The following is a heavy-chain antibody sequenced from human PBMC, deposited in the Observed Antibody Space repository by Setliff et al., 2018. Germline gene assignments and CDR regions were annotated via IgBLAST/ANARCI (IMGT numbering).Heavy chain of an antibody. CDR3: ARTAGSSSASGFDY. CDR1: GFTFSSYW. Sequence: GGSLRLSCAASGFTFSSYWMSWVRQAPGKGLEWVANIKQDGSEKYYVDSAKGRFTISRDNAKDSLCLQMNSLRAEDTAVYYCARTAGSSSASGFDYWGQGTLVTVSS. V-gene: IGHV3-7*01. J-gene: IGHJ4*02. CDR2: IKQDGSEK. D-gene: IGHD2-15*01.